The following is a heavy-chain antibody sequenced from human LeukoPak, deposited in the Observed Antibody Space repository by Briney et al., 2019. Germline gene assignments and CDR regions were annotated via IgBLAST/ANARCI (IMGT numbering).Heavy chain of an antibody. J-gene: IGHJ3*02. D-gene: IGHD3-22*01. CDR3: ARLGFTMIVVVNAFDI. CDR2: INHSGST. V-gene: IGHV4-34*01. CDR1: GGSFSGYY. Sequence: SETLSLTCAVYGGSFSGYYWSWIRQPPGKGLEWIGEINHSGSTNYNPSLKSRVTISVDTSKNQFSLKLSSVTAADTAVYYCARLGFTMIVVVNAFDIWGHGTMVTVSS.